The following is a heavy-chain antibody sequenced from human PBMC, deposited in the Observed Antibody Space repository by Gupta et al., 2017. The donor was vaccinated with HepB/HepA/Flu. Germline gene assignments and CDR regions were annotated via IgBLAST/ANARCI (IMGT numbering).Heavy chain of an antibody. J-gene: IGHJ6*03. D-gene: IGHD3-3*01. CDR2: IKSKTDGGTT. CDR3: TTASGVLRFLESYYMDV. CDR1: GFTFSNAW. V-gene: IGHV3-15*01. Sequence: EVQLVESGGGLVKPGGSLRLSCAASGFTFSNAWMSWVRQAPGKGLEWVGRIKSKTDGGTTDYAAPVKGRFTISRDDSKNTLYLQMNSLKTEDTAVYYCTTASGVLRFLESYYMDVWGKGTTVTVSS.